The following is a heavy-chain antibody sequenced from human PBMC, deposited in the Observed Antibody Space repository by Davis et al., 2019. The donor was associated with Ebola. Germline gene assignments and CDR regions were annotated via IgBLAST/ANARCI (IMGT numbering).Heavy chain of an antibody. CDR1: GFTFSSYA. CDR3: ARDLTRIATRENVY. V-gene: IGHV3-30-3*01. J-gene: IGHJ4*02. D-gene: IGHD2-15*01. CDR2: ITYDGSSK. Sequence: GESLKISCAASGFTFSSYAMHWVRQAPGQGLEWVAFITYDGSSKYYADSVKGRFTISRDNYRNTLYLQMISLRGEDTAVYYCARDLTRIATRENVYWGQGTLVTVSS.